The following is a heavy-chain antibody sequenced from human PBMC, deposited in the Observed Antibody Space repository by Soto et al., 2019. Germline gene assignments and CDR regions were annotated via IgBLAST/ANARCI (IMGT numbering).Heavy chain of an antibody. D-gene: IGHD3-16*01. CDR3: QGGGIYYYYGMDA. V-gene: IGHV4-39*01. Sequence: NPSETLSLTCTVSGGSISSSSYYWGWIRQPPGKGLEWIGSIYYSGSTYYNPSLKSRVTISVDTSKNQFSLKLSSVTAADTAVYYCQGGGIYYYYGMDAWGQGTTVTVSS. CDR1: GGSISSSSYY. J-gene: IGHJ6*02. CDR2: IYYSGST.